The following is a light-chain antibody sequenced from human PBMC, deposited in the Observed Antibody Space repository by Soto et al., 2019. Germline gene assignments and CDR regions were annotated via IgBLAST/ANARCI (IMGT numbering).Light chain of an antibody. CDR1: NIGSKG. CDR3: QVWDGSTDRPI. Sequence: SYELTQPPSVSVAPGQTARIPCGGDNIGSKGVHWYQQKPGQAPVLVVYDDSDRPSGIPARFSGSNSGNTATLTISRVEAGDEADYCCQVWDGSTDRPIFGGGTQLTVL. J-gene: IGLJ2*01. V-gene: IGLV3-21*02. CDR2: DDS.